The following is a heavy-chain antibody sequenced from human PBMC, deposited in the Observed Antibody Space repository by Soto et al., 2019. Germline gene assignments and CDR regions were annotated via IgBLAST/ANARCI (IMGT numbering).Heavy chain of an antibody. V-gene: IGHV1-18*04. CDR2: ISAYNGNT. CDR3: AREGFGIQLWPTWGGVWFDP. CDR1: GYTFTSYG. D-gene: IGHD5-18*01. J-gene: IGHJ5*02. Sequence: QVQLVQSGAEVKKPGASVKVSCKASGYTFTSYGISWVRQAPGQGLEWMGWISAYNGNTNYAQKLQGRVTMTTDTSTSSAYRGLRSLRSDDTAVYDCAREGFGIQLWPTWGGVWFDPWGQGTLVTVAS.